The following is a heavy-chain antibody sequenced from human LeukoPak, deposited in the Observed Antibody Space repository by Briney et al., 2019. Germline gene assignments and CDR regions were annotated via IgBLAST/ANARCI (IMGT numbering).Heavy chain of an antibody. V-gene: IGHV3-21*01. Sequence: AVSLRLSCAASGFTFSSYSMNWVRQGPGKGLEWVSFISSSSSYIYYADSVKGRFTISRDNAKNSLYLQMNSLRAEDTAVYYCAAEVVTGRKYYYGMDVWGQGTTVTVSS. CDR3: AAEVVTGRKYYYGMDV. CDR2: ISSSSSYI. CDR1: GFTFSSYS. D-gene: IGHD2-2*01. J-gene: IGHJ6*02.